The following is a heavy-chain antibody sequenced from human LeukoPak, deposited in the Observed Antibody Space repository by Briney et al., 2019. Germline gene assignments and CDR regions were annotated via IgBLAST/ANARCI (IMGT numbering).Heavy chain of an antibody. D-gene: IGHD5-18*01. Sequence: GSLRLSCAASGFTFSSYSMNWVRQPPGKGLEWIGEIYHSGSTNYNPSLKSRVTISVDKSKNQFSLKLSSVTAADTAVYYCAAKGYSYGYGIDYWGQGTLVTVSS. CDR1: GFTFSSYSM. J-gene: IGHJ4*02. V-gene: IGHV4-4*02. CDR3: AAKGYSYGYGIDY. CDR2: IYHSGST.